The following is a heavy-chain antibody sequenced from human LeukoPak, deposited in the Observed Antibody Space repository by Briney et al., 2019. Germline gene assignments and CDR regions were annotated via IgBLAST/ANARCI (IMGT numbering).Heavy chain of an antibody. CDR3: ARLTRLSTSPDRYYLDY. V-gene: IGHV4-4*09. D-gene: IGHD6-6*01. Sequence: SETLSLTCTVSGDSISSYYWSWIRQPPGKGLEWIGYIYTSGGTNYIPSLEGRVTISIDTSKNQFSMKLSSVTAADSAVYYCARLTRLSTSPDRYYLDYWGQGTLVTVSS. CDR1: GDSISSYY. J-gene: IGHJ4*02. CDR2: IYTSGGT.